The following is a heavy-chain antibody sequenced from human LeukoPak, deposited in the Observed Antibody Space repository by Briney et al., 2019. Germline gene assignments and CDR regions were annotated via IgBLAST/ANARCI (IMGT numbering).Heavy chain of an antibody. CDR1: GYTFSNYG. J-gene: IGHJ4*02. D-gene: IGHD2-2*01. V-gene: IGHV1-18*01. CDR3: ARSPHEGGIVPAAKDC. Sequence: GASVKVSCKASGYTFSNYGISWVRQAPEQGLEWMGWISGYNGDTNYAQKLQDRVTMTTDTSTSTAYMELRSLTSDDTAVYYCARSPHEGGIVPAAKDCWGQGTLVTVSS. CDR2: ISGYNGDT.